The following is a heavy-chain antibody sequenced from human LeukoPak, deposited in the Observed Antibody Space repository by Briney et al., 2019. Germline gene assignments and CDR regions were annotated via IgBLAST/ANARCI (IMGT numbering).Heavy chain of an antibody. CDR3: AITSIAAAARQGY. V-gene: IGHV3-23*01. CDR1: GFTFSTYA. Sequence: GGSLRLSCAASGFTFSTYAMSWVRQAPGKGLEWVSAISGSGGSTYYADSVKGRFTISRDNSKNTLFLQMNSLRAEDTAVYYCAITSIAAAARQGYWGQGTLVTASS. D-gene: IGHD6-13*01. J-gene: IGHJ4*02. CDR2: ISGSGGST.